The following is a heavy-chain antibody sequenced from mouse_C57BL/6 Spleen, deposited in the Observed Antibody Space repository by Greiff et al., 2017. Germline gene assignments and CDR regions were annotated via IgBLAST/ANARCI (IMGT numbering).Heavy chain of an antibody. Sequence: EVQRVESGGDLVKPGGSLKLSCAASGFTFSSYGMSWVRQTPDKRLEWVATISSGGSYTYYPDSVKGRFTISSDNAKNTLYLQMSSLKSEDTAMYYCARHENYYGKRNFDYWGQGTTLTVSS. D-gene: IGHD1-1*01. J-gene: IGHJ2*01. CDR1: GFTFSSYG. V-gene: IGHV5-6*01. CDR3: ARHENYYGKRNFDY. CDR2: ISSGGSYT.